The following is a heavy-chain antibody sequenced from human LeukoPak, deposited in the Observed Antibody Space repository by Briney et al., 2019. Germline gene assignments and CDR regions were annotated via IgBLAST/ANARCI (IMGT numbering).Heavy chain of an antibody. CDR3: ARGPYDSSGSHY. CDR2: IIPIFGTA. J-gene: IGHJ4*02. CDR1: GGTFSSYA. D-gene: IGHD3-22*01. Sequence: ASVKVSCKASGGTFSSYAISGLRQAPGQGLEWMGGIIPIFGTANYAQKFQGRVTITADESTSPAYMELSSLRAEDTAVYYRARGPYDSSGSHYWGQGTLVTVSS. V-gene: IGHV1-69*13.